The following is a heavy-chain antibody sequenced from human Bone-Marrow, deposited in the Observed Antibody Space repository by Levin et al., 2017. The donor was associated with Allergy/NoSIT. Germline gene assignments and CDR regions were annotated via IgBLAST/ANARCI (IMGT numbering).Heavy chain of an antibody. CDR1: GFTFSSYA. D-gene: IGHD6-6*01. V-gene: IGHV3-30-3*01. Sequence: GGSLRLSCAASGFTFSSYAMHWVRQAPGKGLEWVAVISYDGSNKYYADSVKGRFTISRDNSKNTLYLQMNSLRAEDTAVYYCARVSAAPIDYWGQGTLVTVSS. J-gene: IGHJ4*02. CDR3: ARVSAAPIDY. CDR2: ISYDGSNK.